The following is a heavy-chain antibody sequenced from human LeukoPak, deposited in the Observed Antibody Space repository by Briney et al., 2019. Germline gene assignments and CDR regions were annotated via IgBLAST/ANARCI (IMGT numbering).Heavy chain of an antibody. V-gene: IGHV3-11*01. Sequence: GGSLRLSCAASGFTFSDHYMSWIRLTPGKGLEWVSYIYNSASNTYYADSVKGRFTISRDNAKNVLYLQMNNLRVEDTAVYYCARGHYGLDVWGQGTTVTVSS. J-gene: IGHJ6*02. CDR2: IYNSASNT. CDR3: ARGHYGLDV. CDR1: GFTFSDHY.